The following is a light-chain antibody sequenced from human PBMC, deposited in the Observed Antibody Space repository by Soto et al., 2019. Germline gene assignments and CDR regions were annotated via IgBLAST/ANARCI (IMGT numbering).Light chain of an antibody. J-gene: IGKJ1*01. CDR3: QQYDTYST. Sequence: DIQMTQSPSTLSASVGDRVTITCRASQSISTYLAWYQQKPGKAPNLLIYGASTLQSGVPSRFSGSGSGTEFTLTISSLQPDDFATYDCQQYDTYSTFGQGTKVEIK. CDR1: QSISTY. CDR2: GAS. V-gene: IGKV1-5*01.